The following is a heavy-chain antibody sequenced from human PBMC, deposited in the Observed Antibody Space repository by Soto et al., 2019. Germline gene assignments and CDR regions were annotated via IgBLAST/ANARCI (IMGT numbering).Heavy chain of an antibody. CDR2: IKRKTDYGTT. CDR1: GFTFSNAW. V-gene: IGHV3-15*07. D-gene: IGHD5-12*01. J-gene: IGHJ4*02. Sequence: EVQLVESGGGLVKPGGSLRISCAASGFTFSNAWMNWVRQAPGRGLEWVGRIKRKTDYGTTDDSAPVKGRFIISRDDSENTLYLQMNSLKTEDTAVYYCTTDRHGAYDNWGQGTLVTVSS. CDR3: TTDRHGAYDN.